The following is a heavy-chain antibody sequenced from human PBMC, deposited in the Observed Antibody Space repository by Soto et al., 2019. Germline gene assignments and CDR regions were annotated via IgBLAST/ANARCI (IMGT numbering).Heavy chain of an antibody. V-gene: IGHV3-30*18. CDR3: AKDHLYYDSSGYYLN. CDR1: GFTFSSYG. Sequence: GGSLRLSCAASGFTFSSYGMHWVRQAPGKGLEWVAVISYDGSNKYYADSVKGRFTISRDNSKNTLYLQMNSLRAEDTAVYYCAKDHLYYDSSGYYLNWGQGTLVTVSS. CDR2: ISYDGSNK. J-gene: IGHJ4*02. D-gene: IGHD3-22*01.